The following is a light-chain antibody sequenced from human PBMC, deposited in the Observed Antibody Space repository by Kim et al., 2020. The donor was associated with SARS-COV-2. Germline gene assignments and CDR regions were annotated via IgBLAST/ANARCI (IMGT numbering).Light chain of an antibody. J-gene: IGKJ4*01. CDR1: QGIRND. V-gene: IGKV1-6*01. Sequence: AIQMTQSPSSLSASVGDRVTITCRASQGIRNDLGWYQQKPGRAPNLLIYATSTLQSGVPSRFSGSGSGTDFTLTISSLQPEDVATYYCLQDYDYPLTVGGGTKLEI. CDR3: LQDYDYPLT. CDR2: ATS.